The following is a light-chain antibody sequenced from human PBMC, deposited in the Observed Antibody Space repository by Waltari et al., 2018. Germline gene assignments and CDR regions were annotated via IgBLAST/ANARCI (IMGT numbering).Light chain of an antibody. Sequence: QTVVTQEPSLTVSPGGAVTLTCASSTGAVTSDHYPNWIQQKPGQAPTSLIYSTNYQYSWTPAGFSGSLLGGKAALTLSGVQPEDEAEYYCLLYYGGAQVFGGGTKLTVL. CDR2: STN. CDR3: LLYYGGAQV. J-gene: IGLJ3*02. CDR1: TGAVTSDHY. V-gene: IGLV7-43*01.